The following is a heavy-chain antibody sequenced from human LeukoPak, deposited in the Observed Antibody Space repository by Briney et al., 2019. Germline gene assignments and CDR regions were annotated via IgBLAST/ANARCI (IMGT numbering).Heavy chain of an antibody. Sequence: SETLSLTCTVSGGSISNYYWSWIRQPPGKGLEWIGYIYYSGSTNYNPSLKSRVTISVDTSKNQFSLKLSSVTAADTAVYYCASSPSTTVVTRYFDYWGQGTLVTVSS. J-gene: IGHJ4*02. V-gene: IGHV4-59*12. CDR1: GGSISNYY. D-gene: IGHD4-23*01. CDR3: ASSPSTTVVTRYFDY. CDR2: IYYSGST.